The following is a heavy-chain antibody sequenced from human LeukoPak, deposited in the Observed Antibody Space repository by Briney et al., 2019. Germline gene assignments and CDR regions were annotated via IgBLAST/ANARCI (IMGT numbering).Heavy chain of an antibody. CDR2: IYYSGST. CDR1: GGSISSYY. J-gene: IGHJ4*02. V-gene: IGHV4-59*01. Sequence: SETLSLTCTVSGGSISSYYWSWIRQPPGKGLEWIGYIYYSGSTNYNPSLKSRVTMSVDTSKNQFSLKLSSVTAADTAVYYCARDGYGYSSSWYDYWGQGTLVTVSS. CDR3: ARDGYGYSSSWYDY. D-gene: IGHD6-13*01.